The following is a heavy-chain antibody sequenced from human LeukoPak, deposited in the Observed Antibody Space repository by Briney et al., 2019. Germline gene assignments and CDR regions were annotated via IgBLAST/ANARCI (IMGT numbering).Heavy chain of an antibody. CDR2: IYYSGST. D-gene: IGHD4-17*01. J-gene: IGHJ4*02. CDR1: GGSISSSSYY. Sequence: PSETLSLTCTVSGGSISSSSYYWGWIRQPPGKGLEWIGSIYYSGSTYYNPSLKSRVTISVDTSKNQFSLKLSSVTAADTAVYYCARDMDGDYEQDYWGQGTLVTVSS. V-gene: IGHV4-39*07. CDR3: ARDMDGDYEQDY.